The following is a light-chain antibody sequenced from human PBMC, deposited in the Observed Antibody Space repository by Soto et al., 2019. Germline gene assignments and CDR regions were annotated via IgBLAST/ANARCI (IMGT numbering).Light chain of an antibody. Sequence: EIVLTQSPGTLSLSPGEIDTLSCRTSHSVTSNYLDWYPQRPGQAPRLLIYGASSRATGIPDSVSGSGSGTDFTLTISRLEPEDFAVFYCQQYENSPYAFGQGTKVEIK. CDR3: QQYENSPYA. CDR1: HSVTSNY. CDR2: GAS. V-gene: IGKV3-20*01. J-gene: IGKJ2*01.